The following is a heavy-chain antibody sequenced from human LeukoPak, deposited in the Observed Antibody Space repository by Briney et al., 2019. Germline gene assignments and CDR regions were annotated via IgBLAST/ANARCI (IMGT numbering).Heavy chain of an antibody. CDR1: GTTFSSYG. V-gene: IGHV3-23*01. CDR2: ISSTGGTT. D-gene: IGHD3-22*01. CDR3: AKDPDSSGYYGFDY. Sequence: GGTLRLSCAASGTTFSSYGMSWVRQAPGKGLEWVSSISSTGGTTYYADSVKGRFTISRDNAKNSLYLQMNSLRAEDTALYYCAKDPDSSGYYGFDYWGQGTLVTVSS. J-gene: IGHJ4*02.